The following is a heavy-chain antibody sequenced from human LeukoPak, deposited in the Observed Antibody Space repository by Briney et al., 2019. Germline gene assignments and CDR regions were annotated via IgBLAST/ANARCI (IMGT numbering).Heavy chain of an antibody. Sequence: SETLSLTCTVSDGSISTSDYYWGWIRQPPGKGLEWIGSIYYSGSTYYNPSLRGRVTIFVDSSKNQFSLKLRSVTAADTAVYYCARVPSSYSSGLDYWGQGTLVTVSS. J-gene: IGHJ4*02. CDR1: DGSISTSDYY. CDR2: IYYSGST. CDR3: ARVPSSYSSGLDY. D-gene: IGHD6-19*01. V-gene: IGHV4-39*07.